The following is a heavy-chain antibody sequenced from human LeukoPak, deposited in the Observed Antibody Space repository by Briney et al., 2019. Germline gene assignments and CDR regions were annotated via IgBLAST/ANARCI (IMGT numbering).Heavy chain of an antibody. V-gene: IGHV4-30-4*08. CDR1: GGSISSGDYY. D-gene: IGHD4-11*01. CDR2: IYYSGST. J-gene: IGHJ4*02. Sequence: SQTLSLTCTVSGGSISSGDYYWSWIRQPPGKGLEWIGYIYYSGSTYYNPSLTSRVTISVDASKNQFSLKLSSVTAADTAVYYCAREEEVTRIFDYWGQGTLVTVSS. CDR3: AREEEVTRIFDY.